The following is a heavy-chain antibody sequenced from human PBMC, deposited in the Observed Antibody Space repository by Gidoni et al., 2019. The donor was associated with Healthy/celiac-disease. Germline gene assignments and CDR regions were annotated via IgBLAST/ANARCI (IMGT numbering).Heavy chain of an antibody. CDR2: ISSNGGST. J-gene: IGHJ4*01. CDR1: GFTFSSYA. D-gene: IGHD6-19*01. CDR3: VKDIWSSGEGGYFDY. V-gene: IGHV3-64D*06. Sequence: EVQLVESGGGLVQPGGSLRLSCSATGFTFSSYAMHWVRQAPGKGLEYVSAISSNGGSTYYADSVKGRFTISRDNSKNTLYLQMSSLRAEDTAVYYCVKDIWSSGEGGYFDYWGQGTLVTVSS.